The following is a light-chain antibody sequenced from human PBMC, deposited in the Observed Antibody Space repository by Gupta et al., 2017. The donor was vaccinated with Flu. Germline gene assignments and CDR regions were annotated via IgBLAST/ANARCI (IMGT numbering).Light chain of an antibody. CDR1: RDVGDSDF. J-gene: IGLJ1*01. CDR2: DVN. Sequence: RDVGDSDFVSWYQLHPDQAPKLVIYDVNKGTSGVPDRFSGFTAGSTASLTIPALQSEEEADDDCCSHAGRHGLGYVFGTGTKVTVL. V-gene: IGLV2-11*03. CDR3: CSHAGRHGLGYV.